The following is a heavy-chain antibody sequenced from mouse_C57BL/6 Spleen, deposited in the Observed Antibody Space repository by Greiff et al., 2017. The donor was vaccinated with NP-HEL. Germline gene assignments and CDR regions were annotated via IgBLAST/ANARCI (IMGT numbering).Heavy chain of an antibody. CDR3: ARVGGSSYDWYFDV. V-gene: IGHV5-16*01. Sequence: EVNVVESEGGLVQPGSSMKLSCTASGFTFSDYYMAWVRQVPEKGLEWVANINYDGSSTYYLDSLKSRFIISRDNAKNILYLQMSSLKSEDTATYYCARVGGSSYDWYFDVWGTGTTVTVSS. D-gene: IGHD1-1*01. J-gene: IGHJ1*03. CDR1: GFTFSDYY. CDR2: INYDGSST.